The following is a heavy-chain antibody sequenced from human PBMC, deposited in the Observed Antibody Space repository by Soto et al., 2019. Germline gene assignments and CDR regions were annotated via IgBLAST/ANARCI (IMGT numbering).Heavy chain of an antibody. CDR1: GYSFTRYW. D-gene: IGHD3-10*01. Sequence: EVQLVQSGAEVKRPGESLKMSCKASGYSFTRYWIAWVRQMPGKGLEWMGVIYPGDSDTTYSPSFQGRVTISADKSITTAYLQWSSLKASDTAVYFCARDASGSTAMDVWGQGTAVTVSS. V-gene: IGHV5-51*01. CDR2: IYPGDSDT. CDR3: ARDASGSTAMDV. J-gene: IGHJ6*02.